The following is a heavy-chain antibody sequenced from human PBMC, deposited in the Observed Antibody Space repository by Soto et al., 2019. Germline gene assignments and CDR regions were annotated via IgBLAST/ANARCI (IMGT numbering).Heavy chain of an antibody. CDR1: GFTFDDYA. CDR2: ISWNSGSI. V-gene: IGHV3-9*01. D-gene: IGHD5-18*01. J-gene: IGHJ6*03. Sequence: GGSLRLSCAASGFTFDDYAMHWVRQAPGKGLEWVSGISWNSGSIGYADSVKGRFTISRDNAKNSLYLQMNSLRAEDTALYYCAKEKNSRGYSYAEYYYYYYMDVWGKGTTVTVSS. CDR3: AKEKNSRGYSYAEYYYYYYMDV.